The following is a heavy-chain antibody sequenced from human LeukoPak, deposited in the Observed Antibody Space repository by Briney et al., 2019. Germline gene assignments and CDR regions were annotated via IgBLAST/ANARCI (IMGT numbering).Heavy chain of an antibody. CDR1: AGSISRGGYY. CDR3: ARAVRLGDLSLGY. J-gene: IGHJ4*02. D-gene: IGHD3-16*02. CDR2: IYYRGST. V-gene: IGHV4-31*03. Sequence: SETLSFACTVSAGSISRGGYYWSWIRQHPGKGLEWIGDIYYRGSTYYNPSLRSRVTISGDTSKNQFSLKLSSVTAAETAVYYCARAVRLGDLSLGYWGQGTLVTVSS.